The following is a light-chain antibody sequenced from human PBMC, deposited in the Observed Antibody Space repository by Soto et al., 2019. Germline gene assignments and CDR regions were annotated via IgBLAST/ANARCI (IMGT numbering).Light chain of an antibody. CDR1: QSVSSN. V-gene: IGKV3-15*01. J-gene: IGKJ4*01. Sequence: EIVMTQSPATLSVSPGERATLSCRASQSVSSNLAWYQQKPGQAPRLLIYGASTRATGIPARFSGSWSGTEFTLTISSLQSEDFAVYYCQQYNNWPPFTFGRGTKVEIK. CDR3: QQYNNWPPFT. CDR2: GAS.